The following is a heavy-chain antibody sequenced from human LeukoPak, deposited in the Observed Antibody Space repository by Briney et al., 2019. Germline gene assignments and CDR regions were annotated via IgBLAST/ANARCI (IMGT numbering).Heavy chain of an antibody. CDR1: DGSLSGYY. CDR2: INHSGST. CDR3: ARARSQYSGYDYKS. V-gene: IGHV4-34*01. J-gene: IGHJ4*02. D-gene: IGHD5-12*01. Sequence: PSETLSLTCAVYDGSLSGYYWNWIRQPPGKGLEWIGEINHSGSTNYNPSLKSRVTISVDTSKNQFSLKLSSVTAADTAVYYCARARSQYSGYDYKSWGQGTLVTVSS.